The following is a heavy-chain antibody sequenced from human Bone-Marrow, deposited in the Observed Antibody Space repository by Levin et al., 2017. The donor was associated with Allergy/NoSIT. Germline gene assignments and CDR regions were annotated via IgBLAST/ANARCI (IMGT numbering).Heavy chain of an antibody. J-gene: IGHJ4*02. D-gene: IGHD1-1*01. CDR3: ARDGNVAADY. Sequence: ASVKVSCKASGYTFATYGISWVRQAPGQGLEWMGWISGNNGNTHYAQKFQGRVTLTTDTSTTTAYMELTSLRSDDTAVYYCARDGNVAADYWGQGTLVTVS. CDR2: ISGNNGNT. V-gene: IGHV1-18*01. CDR1: GYTFATYG.